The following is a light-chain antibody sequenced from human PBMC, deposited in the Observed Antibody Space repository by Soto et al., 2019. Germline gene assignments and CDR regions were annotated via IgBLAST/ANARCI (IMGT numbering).Light chain of an antibody. CDR2: GAT. Sequence: EIVVTQSPATLSVSPGESATLSCRTSQSVGNNVAWYQQKPGQAPRLLIYGATTGATGIPGRFSGSGSGTDFTLTISRLQSEDFAVYYCQQYEKWPTWTFGPGTKVEIK. CDR1: QSVGNN. J-gene: IGKJ1*01. V-gene: IGKV3-15*01. CDR3: QQYEKWPTWT.